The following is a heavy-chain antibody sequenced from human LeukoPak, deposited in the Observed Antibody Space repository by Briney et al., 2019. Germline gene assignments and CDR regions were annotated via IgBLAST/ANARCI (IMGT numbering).Heavy chain of an antibody. CDR3: ARCRDAYRNPDY. J-gene: IGHJ4*02. Sequence: GGSLRLSCAASGFTFTSYVMHWVRQAPGKGRGWAAFIRYDGRNEYYADSVRGRFTISRDNSKNTLYLQMNSLRAEDTAVYYCARCRDAYRNPDYWGQGTLVTVSS. CDR2: IRYDGRNE. CDR1: GFTFTSYV. D-gene: IGHD5-24*01. V-gene: IGHV3-30*02.